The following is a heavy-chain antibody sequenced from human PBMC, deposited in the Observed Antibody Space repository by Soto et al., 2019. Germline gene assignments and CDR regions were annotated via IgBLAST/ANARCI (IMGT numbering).Heavy chain of an antibody. CDR3: AKELHEYSRIPNWFDP. CDR1: GFTFSSYA. D-gene: IGHD6-6*01. CDR2: ISGSGGST. V-gene: IGHV3-23*01. J-gene: IGHJ5*02. Sequence: GGSLRLSCAASGFTFSSYAMSWVRQAPGKGLEWVSAISGSGGSTYYADSVKGRFTISRDNSKNTLYLQMNSLRAEDTAVYYCAKELHEYSRIPNWFDPWGQGTLVTVSS.